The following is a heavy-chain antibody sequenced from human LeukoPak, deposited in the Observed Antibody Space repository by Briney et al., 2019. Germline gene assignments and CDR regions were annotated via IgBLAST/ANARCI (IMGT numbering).Heavy chain of an antibody. CDR2: IRHDGSNK. D-gene: IGHD6-19*01. CDR3: AKVDTKGSGWPY. CDR1: GFTFSSYG. V-gene: IGHV3-30*02. J-gene: IGHJ4*02. Sequence: GGSLRLSCAASGFTFSSYGMHWVRQAPGKGLEWVAFIRHDGSNKYYADSVKGRFTISRDNSKNTLYLQMNSLRAEDTAVYYCAKVDTKGSGWPYWGQGTLVTVSS.